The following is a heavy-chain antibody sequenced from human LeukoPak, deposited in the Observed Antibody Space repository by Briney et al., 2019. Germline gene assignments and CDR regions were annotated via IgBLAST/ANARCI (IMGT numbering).Heavy chain of an antibody. J-gene: IGHJ5*02. D-gene: IGHD3-10*01. V-gene: IGHV1-8*01. CDR3: ARGGTSRYYGSRNWFDP. CDR1: GYTFTSYD. CDR2: MNPNSGNT. Sequence: GASVKVSCKASGYTFTSYDINWVRQATGQGLEWMGWMNPNSGNTGYAQKFQGRVTMTRNTSISTAYMELSSLRSEDTAVYYCARGGTSRYYGSRNWFDPWGQGTLVTVSS.